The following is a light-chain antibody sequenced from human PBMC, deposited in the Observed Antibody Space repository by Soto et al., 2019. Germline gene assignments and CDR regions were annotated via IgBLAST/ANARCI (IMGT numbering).Light chain of an antibody. Sequence: QTVVTQEPSFSVSPGGTVTLTCGLSSDSVSTSYYPSWYQQTPGQAPRTLIYSTNTRSSGVPDRFSGSILGNKAALTITGAQADDESDYYCVLYMGGGVSVFGGGTKLTVL. CDR2: STN. CDR3: VLYMGGGVSV. V-gene: IGLV8-61*01. J-gene: IGLJ2*01. CDR1: SDSVSTSYY.